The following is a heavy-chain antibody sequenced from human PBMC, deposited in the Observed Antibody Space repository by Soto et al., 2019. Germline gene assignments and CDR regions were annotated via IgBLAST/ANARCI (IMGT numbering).Heavy chain of an antibody. Sequence: SETLSLTCTVSGGSISSSSYYWGWIRQPPGKGLEWIGSIYYSGSTYYNPSLKSRVTISVDTSKNQFSLKLSSVTAADTAVYYCARRLDRGKAYYYYYGMDVWGQGTTVTVSS. D-gene: IGHD6-13*01. V-gene: IGHV4-39*01. J-gene: IGHJ6*02. CDR3: ARRLDRGKAYYYYYGMDV. CDR1: GGSISSSSYY. CDR2: IYYSGST.